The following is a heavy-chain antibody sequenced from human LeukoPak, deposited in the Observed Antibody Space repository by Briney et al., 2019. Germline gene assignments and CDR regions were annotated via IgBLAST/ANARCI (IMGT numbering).Heavy chain of an antibody. D-gene: IGHD1-26*01. Sequence: ASVKVSCKASGYTFTNYGISWVRQAPGQGLGWMGWISTYNGDTNYAQKFQGRVTMTTDTSTTTAYMELRSLTSDDTALYFCARGSYYDYWGQGTLVTVSS. CDR1: GYTFTNYG. V-gene: IGHV1-18*01. J-gene: IGHJ4*02. CDR3: ARGSYYDY. CDR2: ISTYNGDT.